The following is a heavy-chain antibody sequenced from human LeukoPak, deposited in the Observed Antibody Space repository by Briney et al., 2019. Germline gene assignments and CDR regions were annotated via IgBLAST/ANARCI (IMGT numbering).Heavy chain of an antibody. CDR1: GGSFSCYY. CDR2: INHSGST. V-gene: IGHV4-34*01. D-gene: IGHD6-13*01. Sequence: SETLSLTCAVYGGSFSCYYWSWIRQPPGKGLEWIGEINHSGSTNYNPSLKSRVTISVDTSKNQFSLKLSSVTAADTAVYYCARGYIAAAVPYYYYYMDVWGKGTTVTVSS. CDR3: ARGYIAAAVPYYYYYMDV. J-gene: IGHJ6*03.